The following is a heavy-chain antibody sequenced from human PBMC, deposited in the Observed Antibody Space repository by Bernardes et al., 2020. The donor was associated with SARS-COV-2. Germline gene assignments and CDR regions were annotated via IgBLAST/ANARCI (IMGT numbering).Heavy chain of an antibody. J-gene: IGHJ6*02. Sequence: SETLSLTCTVSGGSISSYYWSWIRQPPGKGLEWIGYIYYSGSTNYNPSLKSRVTISVDTSKNQFSLKLSSVTAADTAMYYCARVLASYCTNGVCLSYYYYYGMDVWGQGTTVTVSS. CDR3: ARVLASYCTNGVCLSYYYYYGMDV. D-gene: IGHD2-8*01. CDR2: IYYSGST. V-gene: IGHV4-59*01. CDR1: GGSISSYY.